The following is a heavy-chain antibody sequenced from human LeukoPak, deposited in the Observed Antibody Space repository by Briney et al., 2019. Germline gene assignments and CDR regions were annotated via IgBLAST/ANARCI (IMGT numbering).Heavy chain of an antibody. CDR3: ARYGSGSYYNEDWFDP. V-gene: IGHV4-59*01. D-gene: IGHD3-10*01. CDR1: GFTFSSYA. Sequence: PGGSLRLSCAASGFTFSSYAMSWVRQAPGKGLDWIGYVYYSGSTNYNPSLKSRVTISVDTSKNQFSLKLSSVTAADTAVYYCARYGSGSYYNEDWFDPWGQGTLVTVSS. J-gene: IGHJ5*02. CDR2: VYYSGST.